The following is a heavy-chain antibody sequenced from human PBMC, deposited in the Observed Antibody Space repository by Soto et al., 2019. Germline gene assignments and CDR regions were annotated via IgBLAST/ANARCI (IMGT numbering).Heavy chain of an antibody. CDR2: IYYSGST. CDR1: GGSISSGGYY. J-gene: IGHJ6*02. CDR3: ARDRSGSGYYYSYYYGMDA. D-gene: IGHD3-22*01. Sequence: PSETLSLTCTVSGGSISSGGYYWSWIRQHPGKGLEWIGYIYYSGSTYYNPSLKSRVTISVDTSKNQFSLKLSSVTAADTAVYYCARDRSGSGYYYSYYYGMDAWGQGTTVTVSS. V-gene: IGHV4-31*03.